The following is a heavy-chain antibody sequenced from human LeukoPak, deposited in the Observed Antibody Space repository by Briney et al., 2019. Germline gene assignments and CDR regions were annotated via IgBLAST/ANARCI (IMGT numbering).Heavy chain of an antibody. J-gene: IGHJ5*02. CDR1: GDSVSSNSAA. CDR3: AREGTYYDILTGYYHNWFDP. Sequence: SQTLSLTCAISGDSVSSNSAAWNWIRQSPSRGLEWLGRTYYRSKWYNDYAVSVKSRITINPDTSKNQFSLQLNSVTPEDTAVYYCAREGTYYDILTGYYHNWFDPWGQGTLVTVSS. CDR2: TYYRSKWYN. V-gene: IGHV6-1*01. D-gene: IGHD3-9*01.